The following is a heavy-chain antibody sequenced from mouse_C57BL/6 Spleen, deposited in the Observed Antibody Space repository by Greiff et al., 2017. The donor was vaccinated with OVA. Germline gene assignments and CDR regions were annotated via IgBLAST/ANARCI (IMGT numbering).Heavy chain of an antibody. Sequence: VQLQQSGPELVKPGASVKISCKASGYTFTDYYMNWVKQSHGKSLEWIGDINPNNGGTSYNQKFKGKATLTVDKSSSTAYMELRSLTSEDSAVYYCARALYSNYDAMDYWGQGTSVTVSS. CDR3: ARALYSNYDAMDY. CDR2: INPNNGGT. J-gene: IGHJ4*01. D-gene: IGHD2-5*01. V-gene: IGHV1-26*01. CDR1: GYTFTDYY.